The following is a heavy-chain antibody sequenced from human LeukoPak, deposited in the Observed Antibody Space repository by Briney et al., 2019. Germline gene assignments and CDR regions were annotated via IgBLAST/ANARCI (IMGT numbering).Heavy chain of an antibody. CDR1: GFTFDDYA. CDR3: AKDIGYTSGQGMDY. J-gene: IGHJ4*02. V-gene: IGHV3-9*03. D-gene: IGHD6-19*01. Sequence: GGSLRLSCAASGFTFDDYAMHWVRQAPGKGLEWVSGISWNSGRSDYADSVKGRFTISRDNAKNSLYLQMNSLSSEDMALYYCAKDIGYTSGQGMDYWGQGTLVTVSS. CDR2: ISWNSGRS.